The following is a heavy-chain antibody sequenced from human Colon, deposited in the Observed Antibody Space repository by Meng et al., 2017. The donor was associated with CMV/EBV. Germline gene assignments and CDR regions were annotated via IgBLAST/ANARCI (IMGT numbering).Heavy chain of an antibody. Sequence: GGSLRLSCAASGFIFTSYTMNWVRQAPGKGLEWLSSITGSGRKVFYGDSMDGRITISRDNANNSLFLHMNSLTAEDTAVYYCARLMDDRPGWFDPWGQGTLVTVSS. CDR2: ITGSGRKV. CDR3: ARLMDDRPGWFDP. J-gene: IGHJ5*02. V-gene: IGHV3-21*04. D-gene: IGHD2-8*01. CDR1: GFIFTSYT.